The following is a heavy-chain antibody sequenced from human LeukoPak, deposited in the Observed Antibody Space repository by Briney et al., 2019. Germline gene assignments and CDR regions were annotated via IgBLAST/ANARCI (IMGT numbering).Heavy chain of an antibody. CDR1: GGTFSNYA. J-gene: IGHJ3*02. Sequence: SVKVSCKVSGGTFSNYAISWVRQAPGQGLEWMGGIIPILGTANYAQKFRGRVTITADKSTRTAYMELSSLRSEDTAVYYCATEYCSSTSCYVWNAFDTWGQGTMVTVSS. D-gene: IGHD2-2*01. V-gene: IGHV1-69*10. CDR2: IIPILGTA. CDR3: ATEYCSSTSCYVWNAFDT.